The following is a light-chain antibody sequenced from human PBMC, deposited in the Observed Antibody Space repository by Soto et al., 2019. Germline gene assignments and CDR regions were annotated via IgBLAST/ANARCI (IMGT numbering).Light chain of an antibody. V-gene: IGKV3-20*01. CDR2: GAS. CDR3: QQYCSSRWT. CDR1: QSVSSSY. Sequence: EIVLTQSPGTLSLSPGERATLSCRASQSVSSSYLAWYQQKPGQAPRLLIYGASSRATGIPDRFRGSGSGTDLPLTISSLEPEDFALYYCQQYCSSRWTFGQGTKVEIK. J-gene: IGKJ1*01.